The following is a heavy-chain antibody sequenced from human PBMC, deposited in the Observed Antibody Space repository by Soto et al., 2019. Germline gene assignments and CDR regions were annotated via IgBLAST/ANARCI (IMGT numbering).Heavy chain of an antibody. CDR3: ARQKGLRSRVYFDY. V-gene: IGHV5-51*01. Sequence: PGESLKSSCNGSGYIFTSYWIGWVRQMPGKGLEWMGIIYPGDSDTRYSPSFQGQVTISADKSISTAYLQWSSLKASDTAMYYCARQKGLRSRVYFDYWGQGTLVTVSS. J-gene: IGHJ4*02. CDR1: GYIFTSYW. D-gene: IGHD4-17*01. CDR2: IYPGDSDT.